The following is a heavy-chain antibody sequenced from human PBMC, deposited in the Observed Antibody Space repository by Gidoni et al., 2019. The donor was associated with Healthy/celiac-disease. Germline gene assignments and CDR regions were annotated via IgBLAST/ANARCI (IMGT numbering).Heavy chain of an antibody. CDR1: GFTFRSYA. CDR3: AKDGDFWSGYFVEPDAFDI. J-gene: IGHJ3*02. CDR2: ISGSGGST. D-gene: IGHD3-3*01. V-gene: IGHV3-23*01. Sequence: EVQLLESGGGLVQPGGSLRLSCAASGFTFRSYAMSWVRQAPGKGLEWVSAISGSGGSTYYADSVKGRFTISRDNSKNTLYLQMNSLRAEDTAVYYCAKDGDFWSGYFVEPDAFDIWGQGTMVTVSS.